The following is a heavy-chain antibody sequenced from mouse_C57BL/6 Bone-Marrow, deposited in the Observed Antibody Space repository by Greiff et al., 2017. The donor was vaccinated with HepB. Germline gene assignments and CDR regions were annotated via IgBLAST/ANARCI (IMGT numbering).Heavy chain of an antibody. CDR2: SSSGGSYT. CDR1: GFTFSSYG. CDR3: ARRGIYDYLY. Sequence: EVQLVESGADLVKPGGSLNLSCAASGFTFSSYGMSWVRQTPDKRLEWVATSSSGGSYTYYPDSVKGRFTISRDNAKNTLYLQMTSLKSEDTAMYCCARRGIYDYLYWGQGTMVTVSA. V-gene: IGHV5-6*01. J-gene: IGHJ3*01. D-gene: IGHD2-4*01.